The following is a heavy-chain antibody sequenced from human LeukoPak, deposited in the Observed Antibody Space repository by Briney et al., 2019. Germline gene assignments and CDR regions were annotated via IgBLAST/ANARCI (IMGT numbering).Heavy chain of an antibody. D-gene: IGHD2-8*01. CDR1: GFTFSSYA. V-gene: IGHV3-30-3*01. CDR2: ISYDGSNK. J-gene: IGHJ4*02. Sequence: HPGGSLRLSCAASGFTFSSYAMHWVRQAPGKGLEWVAVISYDGSNKYYADSVKGRFTISRDNSKNTLYLQMNSLRAEDTAVYYCAREYGYWGQGTLVTVSS. CDR3: AREYGY.